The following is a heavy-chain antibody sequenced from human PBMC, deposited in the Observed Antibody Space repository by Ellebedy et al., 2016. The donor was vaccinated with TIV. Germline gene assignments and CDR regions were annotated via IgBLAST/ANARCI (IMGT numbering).Heavy chain of an antibody. J-gene: IGHJ4*02. V-gene: IGHV3-23*01. CDR3: ANIVFYRGSYPNVPLDY. CDR1: RFIFSSYA. CDR2: ISTSGGIS. Sequence: GESLKISCAASRFIFSSYAMSWVRQAPGKGLEWVAGISTSGGISYYADSVKGRFTISRDNSKNTLYLQINSLRAEDTAIYFCANIVFYRGSYPNVPLDYWGQGTLVTVSS. D-gene: IGHD6-6*01.